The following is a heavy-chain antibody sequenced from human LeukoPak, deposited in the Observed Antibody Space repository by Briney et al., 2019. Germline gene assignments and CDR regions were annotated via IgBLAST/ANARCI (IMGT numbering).Heavy chain of an antibody. D-gene: IGHD2-2*01. CDR1: GDIVSSNSAA. V-gene: IGHV6-1*01. Sequence: SQTLSLTCAISGDIVSSNSAAWNWIRQSPSRGLEWLGRTYFRSKWYNDYAVSVKSRITINPDTSKNQFSLQLHSVTPEDTAVYYCARERRYCTSTICPDAFDIWGQGTMVTVSS. J-gene: IGHJ3*02. CDR2: TYFRSKWYN. CDR3: ARERRYCTSTICPDAFDI.